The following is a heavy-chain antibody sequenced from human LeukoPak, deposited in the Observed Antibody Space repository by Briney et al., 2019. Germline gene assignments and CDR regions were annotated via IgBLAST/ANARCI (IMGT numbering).Heavy chain of an antibody. D-gene: IGHD3-3*01. CDR1: GFTFSSYW. V-gene: IGHV3-7*01. Sequence: GGSLRLSCAASGFTFSSYWMSWVRQAPGKGLEWVANIKQDGSEKYYVDSVKGRFTISRDNAKNSLYLQMNSLRAEDTAVYYCAASRVFGVVIGDYWGQGTLVTVSS. CDR3: AASRVFGVVIGDY. CDR2: IKQDGSEK. J-gene: IGHJ4*02.